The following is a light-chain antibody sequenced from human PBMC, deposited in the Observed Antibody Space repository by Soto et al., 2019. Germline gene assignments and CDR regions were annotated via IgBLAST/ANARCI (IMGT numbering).Light chain of an antibody. V-gene: IGKV1-5*03. J-gene: IGKJ1*01. CDR3: QQYYSYPET. Sequence: DIPMTQSPSTLSASVGDRVTIPCRASQSVSSWLAWYQQKPGKAPKLLIYKASSLESGIPSRFSGSGSGTEFTLTISSLQPDDFATYYCQQYYSYPETFGQGTKVEIK. CDR1: QSVSSW. CDR2: KAS.